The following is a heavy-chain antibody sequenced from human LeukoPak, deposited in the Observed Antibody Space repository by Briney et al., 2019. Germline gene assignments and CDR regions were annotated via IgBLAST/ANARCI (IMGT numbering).Heavy chain of an antibody. CDR1: GFTFSSYG. D-gene: IGHD3-3*01. Sequence: PGRSLRLSCAASGFTFSSYGMHWVRQAPGKGLEWVAVISYDGSNKYYADSVKGRFTISRDNSKNTLYLQMNSLRAEDTAVYYCAKGPYYDFWSGYYTNFDYWGQGTLVAVSS. J-gene: IGHJ4*02. CDR3: AKGPYYDFWSGYYTNFDY. CDR2: ISYDGSNK. V-gene: IGHV3-30*18.